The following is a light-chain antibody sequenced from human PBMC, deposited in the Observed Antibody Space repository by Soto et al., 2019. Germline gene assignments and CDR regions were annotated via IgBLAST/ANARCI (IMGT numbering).Light chain of an antibody. V-gene: IGKV3-20*01. Sequence: EIVMTQSPATLSVSPGQRATLSCRASQSVPNSYLAWYQQKPGQAPRLLIYGASSRATGIPVRFSGSGSGTDFTLTISRLEPEDFAVYYCQRYGTSTTFGQGTKVDIK. J-gene: IGKJ1*01. CDR1: QSVPNSY. CDR3: QRYGTSTT. CDR2: GAS.